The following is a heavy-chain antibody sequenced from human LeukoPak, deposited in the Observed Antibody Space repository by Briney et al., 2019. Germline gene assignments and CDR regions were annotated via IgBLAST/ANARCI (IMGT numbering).Heavy chain of an antibody. Sequence: PGGSLRLSCAASGFTFSDYYMSWIRQAPWKGLEWVSAISGSGGSTYYADSVKGRFTISRDNSKNTLYLQMNSLRAEDTAVYYCAKDQSFGPIAARPEAAFDIWGQGTMVTVSS. CDR2: ISGSGGST. V-gene: IGHV3-23*01. D-gene: IGHD6-6*01. CDR3: AKDQSFGPIAARPEAAFDI. CDR1: GFTFSDYY. J-gene: IGHJ3*02.